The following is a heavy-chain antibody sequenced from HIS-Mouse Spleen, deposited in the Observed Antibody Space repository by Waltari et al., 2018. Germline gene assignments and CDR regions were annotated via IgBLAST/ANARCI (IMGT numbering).Heavy chain of an antibody. CDR2: SYHSGST. CDR1: GYSISSGYY. J-gene: IGHJ4*02. D-gene: IGHD7-27*01. CDR3: ARANWGSYYFDY. V-gene: IGHV4-38-2*02. Sequence: QVQLQESGPGLVKPSETLSLTCTVSGYSISSGYYWGWIRQPPGKGLEWLGSSYHSGSTYYNPSLKSRVTISVDTSKNQFSLKLSSVTAADTAVYYCARANWGSYYFDYWGQGTLVTVSS.